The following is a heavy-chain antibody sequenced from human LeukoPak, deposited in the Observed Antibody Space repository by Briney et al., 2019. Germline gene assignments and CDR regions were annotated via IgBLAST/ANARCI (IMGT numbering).Heavy chain of an antibody. CDR1: GFTFSSYA. Sequence: PGGSLRLSCAASGFTFSSYAMHWVRQAPGKGLAWVAVISYDGSNKYYADSVKGRFTISRDNSKNTLYLQMNSLRADDTAVYYCARDGRGIAVAGPYYYYYGMDVWGQVIAVTVS. CDR2: ISYDGSNK. J-gene: IGHJ6*02. D-gene: IGHD6-19*01. CDR3: ARDGRGIAVAGPYYYYYGMDV. V-gene: IGHV3-30-3*01.